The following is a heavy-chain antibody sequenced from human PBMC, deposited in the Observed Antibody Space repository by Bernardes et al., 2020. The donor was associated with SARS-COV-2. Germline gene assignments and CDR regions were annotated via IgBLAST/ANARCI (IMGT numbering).Heavy chain of an antibody. CDR2: IYSGGST. J-gene: IGHJ6*02. V-gene: IGHV3-53*01. Sequence: GGSLRLSCAASGFTVSSNYMSWVRQAPGKGLEWVSVIYSGGSTYYADSVKGRFTISRDNSKNTLYLQMNSLRAEDTAVYYCARARYMTTVTSIYYYYYGMDGWGQGTTVTVSS. CDR3: ARARYMTTVTSIYYYYYGMDG. CDR1: GFTVSSNY. D-gene: IGHD4-17*01.